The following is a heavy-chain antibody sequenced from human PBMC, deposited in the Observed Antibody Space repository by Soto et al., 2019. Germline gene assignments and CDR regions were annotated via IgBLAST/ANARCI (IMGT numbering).Heavy chain of an antibody. J-gene: IGHJ5*02. CDR2: IDTDGGGT. CDR3: ATVFDL. Sequence: DVQLVESGGGLVQPGGSLRVSCAASGFTLGSHRIHWVHQAPGKGLEWVSRIDTDGGGTSYADSVKGRFTISTDNAKNTVYLQMNGLRAEDTAVYYCATVFDLWGQGTLVTVSS. V-gene: IGHV3-74*01. CDR1: GFTLGSHR.